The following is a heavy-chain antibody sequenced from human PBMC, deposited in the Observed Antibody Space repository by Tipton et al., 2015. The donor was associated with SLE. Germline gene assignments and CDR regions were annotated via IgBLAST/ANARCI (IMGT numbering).Heavy chain of an antibody. CDR2: IYYSGST. Sequence: TLSLTCTVSGGSISSGDYYWSWIRQHPGKALEWIGYIYYSGSTYYNPSLKSRVTISVDTSKNQFSLKLSSVTAADTAVYYCARDPFGAYYGDYEGFWGQGTLVTVSS. V-gene: IGHV4-31*03. J-gene: IGHJ4*02. CDR3: ARDPFGAYYGDYEGF. D-gene: IGHD4-17*01. CDR1: GGSISSGDYY.